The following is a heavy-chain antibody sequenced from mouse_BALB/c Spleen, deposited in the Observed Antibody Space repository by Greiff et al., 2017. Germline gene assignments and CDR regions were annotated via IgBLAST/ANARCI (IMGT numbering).Heavy chain of an antibody. CDR2: IWSGGST. CDR1: GFSLTSYG. V-gene: IGHV2-2*02. Sequence: QVQLQQSGPGLVQPSQSLSITCTVSGFSLTSYGVHWVRQSPGKGLEWLGVIWSGGSTDSNAAFISRLSISKDNSKSQVFFKMISLQANDTAIYYCARNPPYYGNYYAMDYWGQGTSVTVSS. CDR3: ARNPPYYGNYYAMDY. D-gene: IGHD2-10*01. J-gene: IGHJ4*01.